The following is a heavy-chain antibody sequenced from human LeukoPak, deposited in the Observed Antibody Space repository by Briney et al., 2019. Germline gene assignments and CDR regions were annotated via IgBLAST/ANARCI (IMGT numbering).Heavy chain of an antibody. CDR3: ARVPPPGATAYGAVDY. D-gene: IGHD3-16*01. Sequence: SETLSLTCAVYGGSFSGYYWSWIRQSPGKGLEWLGEVDHSGRTNYNPSLKSRLTMSVDTSKNQFSLKLTSVTAADTAVYFCARVPPPGATAYGAVDYWGQGTLVTVSS. V-gene: IGHV4-34*01. J-gene: IGHJ4*02. CDR1: GGSFSGYY. CDR2: VDHSGRT.